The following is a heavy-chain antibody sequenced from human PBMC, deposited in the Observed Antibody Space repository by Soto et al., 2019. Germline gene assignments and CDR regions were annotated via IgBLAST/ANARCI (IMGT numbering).Heavy chain of an antibody. D-gene: IGHD3-22*01. CDR1: GFTFSSYA. J-gene: IGHJ3*02. CDR3: ARGPPQEYYDSSGNDAFDI. V-gene: IGHV3-30-3*01. Sequence: QVQLVESGGGVVQPGRSLRLSCAASGFTFSSYAMHWVRQAPGKGLEWVAVISYDGSNKYYADSVKGRFTISRDNSKNTLYLQMNRLRAEDTAVYYCARGPPQEYYDSSGNDAFDIWGQGTMVTVSS. CDR2: ISYDGSNK.